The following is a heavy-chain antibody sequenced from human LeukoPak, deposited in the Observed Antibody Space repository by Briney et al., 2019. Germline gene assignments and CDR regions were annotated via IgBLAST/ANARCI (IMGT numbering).Heavy chain of an antibody. Sequence: GGSLRLSCAASGFTVSSNYLSWVRQAPGKGLEWVSVIYRGGETYYADSVKGRFTISRDNSKNTLYLQMNSLRVEDTAVYYCARAQYCSGGSCYGDYWGQGTLVTVSS. J-gene: IGHJ4*02. CDR1: GFTVSSNY. V-gene: IGHV3-53*01. D-gene: IGHD2-15*01. CDR3: ARAQYCSGGSCYGDY. CDR2: IYRGGET.